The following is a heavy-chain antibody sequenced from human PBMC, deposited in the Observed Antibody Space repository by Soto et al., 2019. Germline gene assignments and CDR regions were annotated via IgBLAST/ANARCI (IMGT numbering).Heavy chain of an antibody. J-gene: IGHJ5*02. CDR3: ARVLRGPSSQSRFWFDP. CDR2: IYYSGST. D-gene: IGHD6-13*01. V-gene: IGHV4-59*01. CDR1: GGSISSYY. Sequence: QVQLQESGPGLVKPSETLSLTCTVSGGSISSYYWSWIRQPPGKGLEWIGYIYYSGSTNYNPSLKCRVTISVDTSKNQFSRKLSSVTAADTAVYYCARVLRGPSSQSRFWFDPWGQGTLVTVSS.